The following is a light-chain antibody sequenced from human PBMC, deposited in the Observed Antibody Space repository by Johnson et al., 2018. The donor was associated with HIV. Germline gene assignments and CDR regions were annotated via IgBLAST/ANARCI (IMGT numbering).Light chain of an antibody. CDR3: GTWDSSLSTGV. Sequence: QSVLTQPSSVSAAPGQKVTISCSGSSSNIGNKYVSWYQQLPGTAPKLLIYENNKRPSGIPDRFSGSNSGTSATLGITGLQTGDEADYFCGTWDSSLSTGVFGTGTGVTGL. CDR2: ENN. V-gene: IGLV1-51*02. CDR1: SSNIGNKY. J-gene: IGLJ1*01.